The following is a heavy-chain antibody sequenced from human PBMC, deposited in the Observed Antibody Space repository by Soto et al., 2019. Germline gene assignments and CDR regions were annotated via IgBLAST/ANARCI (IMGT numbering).Heavy chain of an antibody. CDR2: ISSSGSTI. CDR3: ARASRIVVVPAAMVYYYYYMDV. V-gene: IGHV3-11*01. J-gene: IGHJ6*03. Sequence: ESGGGLVKPGGSLRLSCAASGFTFSDYYMSWIRQAPGKGLEWVSYISSSGSTIYYADSVKGRFTISRDNAKNSLYLQMNSLRAEDTAVYYCARASRIVVVPAAMVYYYYYMDVWGKGTTVTVSS. D-gene: IGHD2-2*01. CDR1: GFTFSDYY.